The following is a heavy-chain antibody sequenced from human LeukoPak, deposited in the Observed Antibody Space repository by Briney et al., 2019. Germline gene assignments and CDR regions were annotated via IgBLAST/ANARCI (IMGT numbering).Heavy chain of an antibody. CDR3: AREYSSSSGSVSDY. CDR1: GFTFSSYN. Sequence: GGSLRLSYAASGFTFSSYNMNWVRQAPGKGLEWVSYISSSSSTIYYADSVKGRFTISRDNAKNSLYLQMNSLRDEDTAVYYCAREYSSSSGSVSDYWGQGTLVTVSS. J-gene: IGHJ4*02. D-gene: IGHD6-6*01. V-gene: IGHV3-48*02. CDR2: ISSSSSTI.